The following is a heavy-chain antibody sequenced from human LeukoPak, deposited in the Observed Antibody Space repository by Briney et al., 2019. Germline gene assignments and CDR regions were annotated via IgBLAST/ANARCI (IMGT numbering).Heavy chain of an antibody. D-gene: IGHD6-13*01. Sequence: PSETLSLTCAVYGGSFSGYYWSWIRQPPGKGLEWIGEINHSGSTNYNPSLKSRVTISVATSKNQFSLKLSSVTAADTAVYYCARRIAAAGTPGHSGMDVWGQGTTVTVSS. CDR2: INHSGST. V-gene: IGHV4-34*01. CDR1: GGSFSGYY. J-gene: IGHJ6*02. CDR3: ARRIAAAGTPGHSGMDV.